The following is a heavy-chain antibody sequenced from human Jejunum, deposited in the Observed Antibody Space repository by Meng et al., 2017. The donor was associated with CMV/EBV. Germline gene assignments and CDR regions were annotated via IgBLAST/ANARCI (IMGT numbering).Heavy chain of an antibody. V-gene: IGHV3-23*03. Sequence: SAMGWVHQAPEKGLEWVAVISSGGGSIYYKDSVKGRFTISTADSRDTLYLQMNSLRADDTAVYYCANSVRSMDQLLILPAFDAWGQGTMVTVSS. CDR2: ISSGGGSI. CDR1: SA. CDR3: ANSVRSMDQLLILPAFDA. J-gene: IGHJ3*01. D-gene: IGHD2-2*01.